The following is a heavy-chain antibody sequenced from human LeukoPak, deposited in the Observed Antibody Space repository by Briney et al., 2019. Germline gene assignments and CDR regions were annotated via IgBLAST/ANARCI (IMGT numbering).Heavy chain of an antibody. V-gene: IGHV1-69*04. CDR2: IIPILGIA. Sequence: SSVKVSCKASGGTFSSYSISWVRQAPGQGLEWVGRIIPILGIANYAQKFQGRVTITADKSTSTAYMELSSLRSEDTAVYYCARDLTIFGVDPAYYFDYWGQGTLVTVSS. CDR3: ARDLTIFGVDPAYYFDY. CDR1: GGTFSSYS. J-gene: IGHJ4*02. D-gene: IGHD3-3*01.